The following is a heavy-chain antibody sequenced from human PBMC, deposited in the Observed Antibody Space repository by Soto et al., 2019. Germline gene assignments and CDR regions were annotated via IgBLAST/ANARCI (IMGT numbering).Heavy chain of an antibody. CDR1: GYSFTSYW. D-gene: IGHD1-1*01. V-gene: IGHV5-51*01. CDR2: IYPGDSDT. CDR3: ARFACNFYKTGDV. J-gene: IGHJ6*02. Sequence: PGESLKISCEGSGYSFTSYWIAWVRQMPGKGLEWMGIIYPGDSDTRYSPSFQGQVTISADKSIRTVYLQWSSLKASDTAMYYCARFACNFYKTGDVWAQGTTVTXS.